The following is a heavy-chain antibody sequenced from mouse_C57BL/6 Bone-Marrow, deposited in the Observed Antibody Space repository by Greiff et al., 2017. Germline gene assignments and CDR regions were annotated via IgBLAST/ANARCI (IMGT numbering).Heavy chain of an antibody. D-gene: IGHD4-1*01. V-gene: IGHV2-2*01. Sequence: VQLQESGPGLVQPSQSLSITCTVSGFSLTSYGVHWVRQSPGKGLEWLGVIWSGGSTDYNAAFIYRLSISKDNSKSQVFFKMNSLQADDTAIYYCARLGFDYWGQGTTLTVSS. J-gene: IGHJ2*01. CDR1: GFSLTSYG. CDR3: ARLGFDY. CDR2: IWSGGST.